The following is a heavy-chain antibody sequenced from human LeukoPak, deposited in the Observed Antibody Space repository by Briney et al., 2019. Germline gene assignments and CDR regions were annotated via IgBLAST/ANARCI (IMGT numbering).Heavy chain of an antibody. CDR3: ARDRLGPSFSVSHFDL. J-gene: IGHJ4*02. V-gene: IGHV3-20*04. Sequence: GGSLRLSCATSGFTFVDYGLSWVRRAPGKGLEWLCAINYNGAITDYADSVKGRFTISRDNAKNSLYLRMDSLRAEDTALYYRARDRLGPSFSVSHFDLWGQGTLVTVSS. CDR2: INYNGAIT. CDR1: GFTFVDYG. D-gene: IGHD3-3*02.